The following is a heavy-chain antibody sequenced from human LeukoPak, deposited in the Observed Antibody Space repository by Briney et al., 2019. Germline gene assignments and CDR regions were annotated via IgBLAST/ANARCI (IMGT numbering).Heavy chain of an antibody. CDR3: ARGRYYYYHYDMDV. J-gene: IGHJ6*02. CDR2: INPSGGST. CDR1: GYTFTTDY. Sequence: GSVKVSCKASGYTFTTDYIHWVRQAPGQGLEWMGIINPSGGSTTYAQKFQGRVIMTGDTSTSTVYMELRSLRSEDTAVYYCARGRYYYYHYDMDVWGQGTTVTVSS. V-gene: IGHV1-46*01.